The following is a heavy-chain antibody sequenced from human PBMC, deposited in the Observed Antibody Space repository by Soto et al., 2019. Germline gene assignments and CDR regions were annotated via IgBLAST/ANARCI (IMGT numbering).Heavy chain of an antibody. CDR3: AKDRSSGWGGGFDY. CDR2: ISWNSGSI. CDR1: GFTFDDYA. D-gene: IGHD6-19*01. Sequence: EVQLVESGGGLVQPGRSLRLSCAASGFTFDDYAMHWVRQAPGKGLEWVSGISWNSGSIGYADSVKGRFTISRDNAKNSLYLQMNSLRDEDTALYYCAKDRSSGWGGGFDYWGQGTLVTVSS. V-gene: IGHV3-9*01. J-gene: IGHJ4*02.